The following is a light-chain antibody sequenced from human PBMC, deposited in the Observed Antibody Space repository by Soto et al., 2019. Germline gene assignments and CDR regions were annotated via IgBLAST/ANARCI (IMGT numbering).Light chain of an antibody. J-gene: IGKJ4*01. CDR2: DAS. CDR3: QQRSNWQLT. V-gene: IGKV3-11*01. Sequence: IVLTQSPATLSLSPGERATLSCRASQSVSSYLAWYQQKTGQAPRLLIYDASNRATGIPARFSGSGYGTDVNLTISSLETEDFAVYYCQQRSNWQLTFGGGTKVDI. CDR1: QSVSSY.